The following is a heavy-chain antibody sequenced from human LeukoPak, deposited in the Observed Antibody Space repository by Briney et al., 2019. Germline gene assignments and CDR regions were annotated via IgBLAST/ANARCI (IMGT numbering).Heavy chain of an antibody. J-gene: IGHJ4*02. D-gene: IGHD2-21*02. CDR2: IYSGGST. CDR3: ARGLLRHYFDY. Sequence: GGSPRLSCAASGFTVSSNYMSWVRQAPGKGLEWVSVIYSGGSTYYADSVKGRFTISRDNSKNTLYLQMNSLRAEDTAVYYCARGLLRHYFDYWGQGTLVTVSS. V-gene: IGHV3-53*01. CDR1: GFTVSSNY.